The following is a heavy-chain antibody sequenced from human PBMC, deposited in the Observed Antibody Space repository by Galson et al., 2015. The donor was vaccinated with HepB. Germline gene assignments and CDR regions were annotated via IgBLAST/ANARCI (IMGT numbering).Heavy chain of an antibody. V-gene: IGHV3-9*01. J-gene: IGHJ3*02. CDR3: TKGNWGSAFDI. D-gene: IGHD7-27*01. Sequence: SLRLSCAASGFTFDDYSIHWVRQAPGRGLEWVSGVSRNGDVTNYADSVKGRFTISRDNARNSLYLQMNSLRVEDTAFYYCTKGNWGSAFDIWGQGTMVTVSS. CDR2: VSRNGDVT. CDR1: GFTFDDYS.